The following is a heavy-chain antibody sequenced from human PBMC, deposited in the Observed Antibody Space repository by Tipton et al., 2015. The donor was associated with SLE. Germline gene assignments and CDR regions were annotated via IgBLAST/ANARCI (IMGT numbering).Heavy chain of an antibody. CDR1: GFTFSSYA. D-gene: IGHD3-16*01. CDR3: ARDGMMAFDI. J-gene: IGHJ3*02. V-gene: IGHV3-30-3*01. Sequence: SLRLSCAASGFTFSSYAMHWVRQAPGKGLEWVAVISYDGSNKYYADSVKGRFTISRDNSKNTLYLQMNSLRAEDTAAYYCARDGMMAFDIWGQGTMVTVSS. CDR2: ISYDGSNK.